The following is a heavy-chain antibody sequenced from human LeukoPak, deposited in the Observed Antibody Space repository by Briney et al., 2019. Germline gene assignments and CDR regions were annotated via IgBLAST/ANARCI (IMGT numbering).Heavy chain of an antibody. CDR3: ARCPYYYDSSGYYYLSYNWFDP. Sequence: ASVKVSCKASGYTFTGYYMHWVRQAPGQGLKWMGWINPNSGGTNYAQKFQGRVTMTRDTSISTAYMELSRLRSDDTAVYYCARCPYYYDSSGYYYLSYNWFDPWGQGTLVTVSS. CDR1: GYTFTGYY. V-gene: IGHV1-2*02. CDR2: INPNSGGT. J-gene: IGHJ5*02. D-gene: IGHD3-22*01.